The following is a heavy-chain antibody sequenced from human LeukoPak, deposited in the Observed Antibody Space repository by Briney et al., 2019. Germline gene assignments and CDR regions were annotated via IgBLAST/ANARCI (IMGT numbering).Heavy chain of an antibody. D-gene: IGHD3-22*01. Sequence: GGSLRLSCAASGFTVSDYSMSWVRQAPGKGLEWVSAISGSGSYTDYADSVKGRFTISKDNSKNTLYMRMSSLRAEDTAVYYCAKRRYDSSGHFDSWGQGTLVTVSS. CDR3: AKRRYDSSGHFDS. CDR1: GFTVSDYS. V-gene: IGHV3-23*01. J-gene: IGHJ4*02. CDR2: ISGSGSYT.